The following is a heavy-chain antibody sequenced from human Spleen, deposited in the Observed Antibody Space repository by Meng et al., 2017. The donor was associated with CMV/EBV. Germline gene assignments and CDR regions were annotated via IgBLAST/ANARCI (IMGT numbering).Heavy chain of an antibody. Sequence: GSLRLSCTVSGGSISSSSYYWGWIRQPPGKGLEWIGHISDGGNTKYNPSLKSRVSILVDTSKSQFSLKLKSVTGADTAVYYCARGAPGYWGQGTLVTVSS. CDR3: ARGAPGY. CDR1: GGSISSSSYY. J-gene: IGHJ4*02. CDR2: ISDGGNT. V-gene: IGHV4-39*07.